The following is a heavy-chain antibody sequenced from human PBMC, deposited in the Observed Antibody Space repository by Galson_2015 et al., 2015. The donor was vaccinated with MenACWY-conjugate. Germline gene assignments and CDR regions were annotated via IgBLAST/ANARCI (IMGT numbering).Heavy chain of an antibody. Sequence: SLRLCCAASGFTFNNYWMHWVRHPPGKGLEWISYIKADGSFSNYADSVKGRFTISTDNAKNMVYLQMDGLGDEDAAVYFCARDNNWSLDSWGQGTLVTVSS. CDR3: ARDNNWSLDS. D-gene: IGHD1-1*01. CDR2: IKADGSFS. J-gene: IGHJ4*02. V-gene: IGHV3-74*01. CDR1: GFTFNNYW.